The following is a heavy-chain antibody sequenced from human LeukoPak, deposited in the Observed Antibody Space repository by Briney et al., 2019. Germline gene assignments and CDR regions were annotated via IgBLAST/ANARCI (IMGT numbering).Heavy chain of an antibody. CDR1: GYTFTCYY. V-gene: IGHV1-2*02. J-gene: IGHJ5*02. CDR3: ATGNWNDVKFDP. D-gene: IGHD1-20*01. CDR2: INPNSGGT. Sequence: ASLKVSFKASGYTFTCYYMHWVRQAPGQGLEWMGWINPNSGGTNYAQKFQGRVTMTEDTSTDTAYMELSSLRSEDTAVYYCATGNWNDVKFDPWGQGTLVTVSS.